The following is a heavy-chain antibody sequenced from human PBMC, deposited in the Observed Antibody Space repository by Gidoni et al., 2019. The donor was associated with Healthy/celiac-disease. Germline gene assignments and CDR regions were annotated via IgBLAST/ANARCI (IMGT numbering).Heavy chain of an antibody. J-gene: IGHJ6*02. CDR1: GFTFSSYS. V-gene: IGHV3-21*01. D-gene: IGHD3-3*01. Sequence: EVQLVESGGGMVKPGGSRSLSCAASGFTFSSYSMNWVRQAPGKGLGWVSSISSSSSYIYYAASVKGRFTISIYNAKNSLYLQMNSLRAEDTAVYYCARDGVVINYYYGMDVWGQGTTVTVSS. CDR3: ARDGVVINYYYGMDV. CDR2: ISSSSSYI.